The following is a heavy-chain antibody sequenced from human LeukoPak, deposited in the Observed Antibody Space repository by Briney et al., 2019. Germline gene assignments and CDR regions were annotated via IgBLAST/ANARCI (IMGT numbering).Heavy chain of an antibody. J-gene: IGHJ2*01. CDR1: GGSISSSSYN. CDR3: ARDRGDYVSSPYWYFDL. CDR2: FDNSGST. Sequence: SETLSLTCTVSGGSISSSSYNWGWIRQPPGKGLEWIGGFDNSGSTYYNPSLKSRVTISVDTSKDQFSLKLSSVTAADTAVYYCARDRGDYVSSPYWYFDLWGRGTLVTVSS. D-gene: IGHD4-17*01. V-gene: IGHV4-39*07.